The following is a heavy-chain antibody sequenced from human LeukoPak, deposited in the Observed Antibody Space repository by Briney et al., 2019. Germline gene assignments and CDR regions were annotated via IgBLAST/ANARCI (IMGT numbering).Heavy chain of an antibody. CDR1: GFTFSSYS. Sequence: GGSLRLSCAASGFTFSSYSMNWVRQAPGKGLEWVSSISSSSSYIYYADSVKGRFTISRDNAKNSLYLQMNSLRAEDTAVYYCASYDYVWGSSGRFAFDIWGQGTMVTVSS. CDR3: ASYDYVWGSSGRFAFDI. J-gene: IGHJ3*02. CDR2: ISSSSSYI. V-gene: IGHV3-21*01. D-gene: IGHD3-16*01.